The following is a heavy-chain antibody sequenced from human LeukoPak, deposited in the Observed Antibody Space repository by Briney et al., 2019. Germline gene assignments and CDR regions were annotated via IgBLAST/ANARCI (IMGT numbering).Heavy chain of an antibody. CDR2: INSDGSST. J-gene: IGHJ4*02. V-gene: IGHV3-74*01. D-gene: IGHD3-10*01. CDR1: GFTFSSYW. Sequence: GGSLRLSCAASGFTFSSYWMHWVRQAPGKGLVWVSRINSDGSSTSYADSVKGRFTISRDNAKNTLYLQMNSLRAEDTAVYYCASLNYYGSGSYDYYFDYWGQGSLVTVSS. CDR3: ASLNYYGSGSYDYYFDY.